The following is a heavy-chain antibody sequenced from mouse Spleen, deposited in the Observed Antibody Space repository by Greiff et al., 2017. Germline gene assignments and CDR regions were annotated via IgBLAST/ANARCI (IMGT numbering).Heavy chain of an antibody. J-gene: IGHJ3*01. CDR3: ARDYGSAWFAY. CDR1: GYTFTSYW. D-gene: IGHD1-1*01. CDR2: IDPNSGGT. V-gene: IGHV1-72*01. Sequence: QVQLQQPGAELVKPGASVKLSCKASGYTFTSYWMHWVKQRPGRGLEWIGSIDPNSGGTKYNEKFKSKATLTVDKPSSTAYMQLSSLTSEDSAVYYCARDYGSAWFAYWGQGTLVTVSA.